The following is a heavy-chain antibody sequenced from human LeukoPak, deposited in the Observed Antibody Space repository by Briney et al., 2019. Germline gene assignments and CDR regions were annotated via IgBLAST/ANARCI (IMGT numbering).Heavy chain of an antibody. Sequence: SVKVSCKASGGTFSSYAISWVRQAPGQGLEWMGGIIPIFGTANYAQKFQGRVTITTDESTSTAYMELSSLRSEDTAVYYCATEVTIFGVLPNYYYYYMDVWGKGTTVTVSS. CDR1: GGTFSSYA. CDR2: IIPIFGTA. V-gene: IGHV1-69*05. D-gene: IGHD3-3*01. J-gene: IGHJ6*03. CDR3: ATEVTIFGVLPNYYYYYMDV.